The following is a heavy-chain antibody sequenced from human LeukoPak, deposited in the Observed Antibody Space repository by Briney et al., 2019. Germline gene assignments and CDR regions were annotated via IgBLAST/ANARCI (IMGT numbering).Heavy chain of an antibody. CDR3: ARGFVVVPAAKQNAFDI. J-gene: IGHJ3*02. Sequence: GASVRVSCKASGYTFTGYYMHWVRQAPGQGLEWMGWINPNSGGTNYAQKFQGRVTMTRDTSISTAYMELSRLKSDDTAVYYCARGFVVVPAAKQNAFDIWGQGTMVTVSS. D-gene: IGHD2-2*01. CDR1: GYTFTGYY. V-gene: IGHV1-2*02. CDR2: INPNSGGT.